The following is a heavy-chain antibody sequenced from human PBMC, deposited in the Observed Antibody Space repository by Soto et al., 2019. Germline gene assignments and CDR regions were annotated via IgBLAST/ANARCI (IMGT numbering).Heavy chain of an antibody. Sequence: SETLSLTCAVYGGSFSGFYWSWIRQSPGKGLEWIGEIYHRGNTNYNPSLKTRVSISVDTSKNQFSLNLTSVTAADTAVYYCARAYSTTVITLKWGAMDFWGQGTTVTVSS. D-gene: IGHD3-22*01. CDR2: IYHRGNT. CDR1: GGSFSGFY. CDR3: ARAYSTTVITLKWGAMDF. V-gene: IGHV4-34*01. J-gene: IGHJ6*02.